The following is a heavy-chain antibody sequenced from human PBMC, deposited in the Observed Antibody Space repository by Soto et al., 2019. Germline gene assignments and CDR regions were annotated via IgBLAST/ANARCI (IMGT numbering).Heavy chain of an antibody. CDR3: ARKVVVITTGDAFDI. V-gene: IGHV5-51*01. J-gene: IGHJ3*02. CDR1: GYSFTSYW. D-gene: IGHD3-22*01. Sequence: ESLKLSCKGSGYSFTSYWIVWVRQMPGKGLEWMGIIYPGDSDTRYSPPFQGQVTISADKSISTAYLQWSSLKASDTAMYYCARKVVVITTGDAFDIWGQGTMVTVSS. CDR2: IYPGDSDT.